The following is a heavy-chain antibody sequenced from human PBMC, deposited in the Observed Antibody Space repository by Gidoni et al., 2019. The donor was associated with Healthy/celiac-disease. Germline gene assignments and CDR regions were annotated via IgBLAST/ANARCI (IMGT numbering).Heavy chain of an antibody. CDR1: GYPVTAYY. V-gene: IGHV1-2*02. CDR2: INPNSGGT. D-gene: IGHD3-22*01. J-gene: IGHJ5*02. CDR3: ARAVGDDSSGSDWFDP. Sequence: QVQLVQSAAEAKKPGASVKVSFKHTGYPVTAYYMHWVRQAPGQGLQWMGWINPNSGGTNYAQKFQGRVTMTRDTSISTAYMELSRLRSDDTAVYYCARAVGDDSSGSDWFDPWGQGTLVTVSS.